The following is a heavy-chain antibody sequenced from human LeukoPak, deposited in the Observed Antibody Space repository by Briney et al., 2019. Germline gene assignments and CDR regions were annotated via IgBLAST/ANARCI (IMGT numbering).Heavy chain of an antibody. Sequence: PGGSLRLSCAASGFTFSTYAMNWVRQAPGKGLEWVSTLSGSGTTTFYADSVKGRFTISRDNSKKTLYLQMNNLRAEDTAVYYCAKHGRLTDHYYYYMDVWGKGTTVTVSS. V-gene: IGHV3-23*01. CDR2: LSGSGTTT. J-gene: IGHJ6*03. D-gene: IGHD4/OR15-4a*01. CDR1: GFTFSTYA. CDR3: AKHGRLTDHYYYYMDV.